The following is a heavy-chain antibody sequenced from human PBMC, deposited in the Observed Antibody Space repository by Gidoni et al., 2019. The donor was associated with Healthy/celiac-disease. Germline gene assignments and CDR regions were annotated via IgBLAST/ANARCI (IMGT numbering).Heavy chain of an antibody. D-gene: IGHD3-10*01. V-gene: IGHV1-69*06. Sequence: QVQLVQAGAEVKKPGSSVKVSCKASGGTFRSYAISWVRQAPGQGLEWMGGIIPIFGTANYAQKFQGRVTITADKSTSTAYMELSSLRSEDTAVYYCASREDYGGVGAFDIWGQGTMVTVSS. J-gene: IGHJ3*02. CDR2: IIPIFGTA. CDR1: GGTFRSYA. CDR3: ASREDYGGVGAFDI.